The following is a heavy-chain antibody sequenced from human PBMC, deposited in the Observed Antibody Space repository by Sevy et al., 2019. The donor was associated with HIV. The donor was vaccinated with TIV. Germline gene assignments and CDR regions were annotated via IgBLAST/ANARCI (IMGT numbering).Heavy chain of an antibody. Sequence: SETLSLTCTVSGGSISSYYWNWIRQPPGKGLEWIGYIYYSGSTNYNPSLKSRVTISVDTSKNQFSLKLSSVTAADTAVYYCAISSEDSSGYYNNFYYYAIDVWSQGTTVTVSS. CDR3: AISSEDSSGYYNNFYYYAIDV. CDR1: GGSISSYY. J-gene: IGHJ6*02. CDR2: IYYSGST. V-gene: IGHV4-59*01. D-gene: IGHD3-22*01.